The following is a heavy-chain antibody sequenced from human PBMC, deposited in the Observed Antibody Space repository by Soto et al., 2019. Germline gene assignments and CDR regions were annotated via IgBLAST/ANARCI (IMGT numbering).Heavy chain of an antibody. D-gene: IGHD3-3*01. CDR1: SYVIESGHY. V-gene: IGHV4-38-2*01. Sequence: LSLTCVVSSYVIESGHYWGWVRQPPGKGLEWVGSIYDSGTTYYNPSLRSRVTISADTSKNQFSLSLTSVTAADTAVYYCARSPQYYTPGSSPFDYWGPGTMVTVSS. CDR3: ARSPQYYTPGSSPFDY. CDR2: IYDSGTT. J-gene: IGHJ4*03.